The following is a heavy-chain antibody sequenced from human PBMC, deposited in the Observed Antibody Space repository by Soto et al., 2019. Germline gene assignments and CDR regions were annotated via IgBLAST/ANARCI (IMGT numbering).Heavy chain of an antibody. J-gene: IGHJ4*02. CDR2: ISGDGKSI. Sequence: QPGGSLRLSCAASGFTFSKCAMSWVRQAPGKGLEWVSIISGDGKSIYYAESMKGRFTVSRDNSKNTLNLQMSSLRGDDTAVYYCVKAVGPTAPSSRIFDYWGQGTLVTVSS. V-gene: IGHV3-23*01. D-gene: IGHD1-26*01. CDR3: VKAVGPTAPSSRIFDY. CDR1: GFTFSKCA.